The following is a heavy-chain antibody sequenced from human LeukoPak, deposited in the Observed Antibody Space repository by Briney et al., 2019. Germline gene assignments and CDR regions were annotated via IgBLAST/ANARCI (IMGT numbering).Heavy chain of an antibody. Sequence: PSETLSLTCPASCGSLNSYWRSWIRQPAGKGLEFIGRIYTTGMTNYNPSLKSRVSMSVDTSKNKFSLELRSVTAADTAVYFCAGAGYHIISSRSNYWGQGALVTVSS. CDR2: IYTTGMT. J-gene: IGHJ4*02. CDR1: CGSLNSYW. D-gene: IGHD3-3*01. CDR3: AGAGYHIISSRSNY. V-gene: IGHV4-4*07.